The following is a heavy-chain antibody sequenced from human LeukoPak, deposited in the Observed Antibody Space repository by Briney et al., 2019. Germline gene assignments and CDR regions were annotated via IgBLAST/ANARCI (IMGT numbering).Heavy chain of an antibody. CDR3: ARSQIRNTYYDFWSGYYPPYYFDY. D-gene: IGHD3-3*01. J-gene: IGHJ4*02. CDR1: GYTFTSYG. V-gene: IGHV1-18*01. CDR2: ISAYNGNT. Sequence: GASVKVSCKASGYTFTSYGISWVRQAPGQGLEWMGWISAYNGNTNYAQKLQGRVTMTTDTSTSTAYMELRSLRSDDTAVYYCARSQIRNTYYDFWSGYYPPYYFDYWGQGTLVTVSS.